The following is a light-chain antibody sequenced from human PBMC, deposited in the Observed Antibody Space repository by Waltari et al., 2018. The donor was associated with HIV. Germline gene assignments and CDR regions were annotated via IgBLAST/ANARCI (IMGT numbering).Light chain of an antibody. CDR1: SPTIGSHY. CDR2: RNN. J-gene: IGLJ3*02. V-gene: IGLV1-47*01. Sequence: QSVLTPPPSASGTPGQRVPIPCSGSSPTIGSHYVYWYQQPPGTAPKPLIYRNNQRPSGVPDRFSGSKSGTSASLAISGLRSEDEADYYCAAWDDSLSGLVFGGGTKLTVL. CDR3: AAWDDSLSGLV.